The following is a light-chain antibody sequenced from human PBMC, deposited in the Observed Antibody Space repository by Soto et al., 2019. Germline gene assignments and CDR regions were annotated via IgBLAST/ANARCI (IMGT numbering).Light chain of an antibody. CDR2: AAS. J-gene: IGKJ5*01. CDR3: QQLNTLPFT. Sequence: DIQLTQSPSFLSASVGDRVTITCRASQDIDTYLAWYQQKPGKAPKLLIYAASTLQSGVPSRFSGSGSGTEFTLTISGLLPEDFATYHCQQLNTLPFTFGQGTRLEIK. CDR1: QDIDTY. V-gene: IGKV1-9*01.